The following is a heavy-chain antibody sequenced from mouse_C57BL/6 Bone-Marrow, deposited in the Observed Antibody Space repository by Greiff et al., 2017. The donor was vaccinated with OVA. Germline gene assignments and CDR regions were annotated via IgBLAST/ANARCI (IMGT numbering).Heavy chain of an antibody. CDR1: GYTFTDYE. D-gene: IGHD4-1*01. CDR2: IDPETGGT. Sequence: VQLQESGAELVRPGASVTLSCKASGYTFTDYEMHWVKQTPVHGLEWIGAIDPETGGTAYNQKFKGKAILTADKSSSTAYMELRSLTSEDSAVYYCTRSGLGCDYWGQGTTLTVSS. V-gene: IGHV1-15*01. J-gene: IGHJ2*01. CDR3: TRSGLGCDY.